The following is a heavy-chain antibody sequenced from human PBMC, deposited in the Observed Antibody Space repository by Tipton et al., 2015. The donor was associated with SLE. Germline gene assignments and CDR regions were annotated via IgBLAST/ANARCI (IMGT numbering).Heavy chain of an antibody. CDR1: GGSFSGYF. J-gene: IGHJ6*02. Sequence: TLSLTCAVSGGSFSGYFWSWIRQPAGKGLEWIGEINHSGSTNYNPSLKSRVTISVDTSKNQLSLNLESVTAADTAVYYCARLVAARPGYYCGMDVWGQGTTVTVSS. CDR2: INHSGST. CDR3: ARLVAARPGYYCGMDV. D-gene: IGHD6-6*01. V-gene: IGHV4-34*01.